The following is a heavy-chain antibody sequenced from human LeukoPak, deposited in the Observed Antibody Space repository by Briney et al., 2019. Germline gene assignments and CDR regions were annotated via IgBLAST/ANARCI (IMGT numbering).Heavy chain of an antibody. V-gene: IGHV4-59*01. Sequence: SETLSLTCTVSGGSISSYYWSWIRQPPGKGLEWIGYIYYSGSTNYNPSLKSRVTISVDTSKNQFSLKLSSVTAADTAVYYCARAAGSYSKYYFDYWGQGTLVAVS. CDR1: GGSISSYY. J-gene: IGHJ4*02. CDR3: ARAAGSYSKYYFDY. CDR2: IYYSGST. D-gene: IGHD1-26*01.